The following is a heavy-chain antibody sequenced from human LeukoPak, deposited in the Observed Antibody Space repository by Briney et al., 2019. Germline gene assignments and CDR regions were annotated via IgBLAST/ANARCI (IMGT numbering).Heavy chain of an antibody. CDR2: ITNSGNSK. J-gene: IGHJ4*02. CDR3: AKSVVVITFRFDD. D-gene: IGHD2-15*01. CDR1: EFTFSSYS. Sequence: GGSLRLSCAASEFTFSSYSMNWVRQAPGKGLEWVSYITNSGNSKSYADSVKGRFTISRDNTKNSLYLQMNGLRAEDTAVYYCAKSVVVITFRFDDWGQGALVTVSS. V-gene: IGHV3-48*01.